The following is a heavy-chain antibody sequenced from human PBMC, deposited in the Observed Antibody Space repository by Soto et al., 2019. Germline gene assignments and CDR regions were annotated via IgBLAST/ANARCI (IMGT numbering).Heavy chain of an antibody. CDR3: ARIARANWGYDFWYGMDV. D-gene: IGHD3-3*01. J-gene: IGHJ6*02. CDR2: IDWDDDK. CDR1: GFSLSTSGMC. V-gene: IGHV2-70*01. Sequence: SGPTLVNPTQTLTLTCTFSGFSLSTSGMCVSWIRQPPGKALEWLALIDWDDDKYYSTSLKTRLTISKDTSKNQVVLTMTNMDHVDNATYYCARIARANWGYDFWYGMDVWGQGTTVTV.